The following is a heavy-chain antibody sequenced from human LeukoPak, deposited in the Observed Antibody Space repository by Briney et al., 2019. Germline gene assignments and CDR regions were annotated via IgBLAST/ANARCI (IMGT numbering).Heavy chain of an antibody. D-gene: IGHD2-15*01. CDR2: ISSGSGYI. CDR1: GFTFSSYT. CDR3: ARPRVVAATTSHAAFDI. J-gene: IGHJ3*02. V-gene: IGHV3-21*01. Sequence: GGSLRLSCAASGFTFSSYTMNWVRQAPGKGLEWVSIISSGSGYIHYADSVKGRFTISRDNAKNSLYLQMNSLRAEDTAVYYCARPRVVAATTSHAAFDIWGQGTLVSVSS.